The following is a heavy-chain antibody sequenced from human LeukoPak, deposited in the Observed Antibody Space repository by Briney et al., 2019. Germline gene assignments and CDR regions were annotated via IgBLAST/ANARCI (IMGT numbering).Heavy chain of an antibody. D-gene: IGHD3-22*01. J-gene: IGHJ4*02. V-gene: IGHV3-66*01. CDR3: STWHYYDSSGIDY. CDR1: GFTLSSNY. Sequence: PGGSLRLSCAASGFTLSSNYMSSVRPAPGKGLGWVSHIYSGGSTYYADSVKGRFTISRDNSKNTLYLQMNSLRAEDTAVYYCSTWHYYDSSGIDYWGQGTLVTVSS. CDR2: IYSGGST.